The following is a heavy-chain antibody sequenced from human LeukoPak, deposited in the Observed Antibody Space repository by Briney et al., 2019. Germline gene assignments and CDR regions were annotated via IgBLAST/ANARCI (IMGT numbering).Heavy chain of an antibody. V-gene: IGHV1-18*01. Sequence: GASVKVSCKASAYTFTSYGISWVRQAPGQGLEWMGWISAYNGKTNYAQKLQGRVTMTTDTSTSTAYMELRSLRSDDTAVYYCARRGYCSSTSCHYLWGDRPTSDCGQGTLVTVSS. CDR1: AYTFTSYG. D-gene: IGHD2-2*01. J-gene: IGHJ4*02. CDR2: ISAYNGKT. CDR3: ARRGYCSSTSCHYLWGDRPTSD.